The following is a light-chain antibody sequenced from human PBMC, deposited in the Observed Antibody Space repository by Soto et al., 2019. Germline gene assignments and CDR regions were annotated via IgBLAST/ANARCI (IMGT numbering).Light chain of an antibody. V-gene: IGKV3-15*01. CDR2: GES. CDR1: QSVSSTY. Sequence: IVLSQSXGTLSLYVWDXXXXXXXASQSVSSTYLDWSKQKXGHAPKLLISGESXRATGIPARFSGSGSGTEFTLTVSSLQSEDFAVYYCQQYSNWPRTFGQGTKVDIK. J-gene: IGKJ1*01. CDR3: QQYSNWPRT.